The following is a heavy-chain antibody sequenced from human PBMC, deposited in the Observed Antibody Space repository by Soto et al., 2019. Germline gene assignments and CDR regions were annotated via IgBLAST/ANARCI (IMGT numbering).Heavy chain of an antibody. Sequence: QVQLVESGGGVVQPGRSLRLSCAAPGFTFSSYGMHWVRQAPGKGLEWVAVIWYDGSNKYYADSVKGRFTISRDNSKNTLYLQMNSLRAEDTAVYYCARGADGYNRFIDYWGQGTLVTVSS. CDR1: GFTFSSYG. CDR2: IWYDGSNK. D-gene: IGHD5-12*01. J-gene: IGHJ4*02. V-gene: IGHV3-33*01. CDR3: ARGADGYNRFIDY.